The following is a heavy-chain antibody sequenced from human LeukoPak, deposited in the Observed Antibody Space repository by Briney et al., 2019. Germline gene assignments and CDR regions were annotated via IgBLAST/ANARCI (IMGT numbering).Heavy chain of an antibody. CDR3: ARGGLGNYDILTGNYKYYYYMDV. V-gene: IGHV1-46*01. CDR1: GYTFTSYY. Sequence: ASVKVSCKASGYTFTSYYIHWVRQAPGQGLEWMGKINPSGGTTTNAQTFLGRLTMTRDTSTNTVYMELSSLRPEDTAVYYCARGGLGNYDILTGNYKYYYYMDVWGEGATVTVSS. CDR2: INPSGGTT. J-gene: IGHJ6*03. D-gene: IGHD3-9*01.